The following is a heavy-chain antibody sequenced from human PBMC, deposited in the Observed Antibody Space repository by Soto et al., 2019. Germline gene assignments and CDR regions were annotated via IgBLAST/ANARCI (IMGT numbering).Heavy chain of an antibody. J-gene: IGHJ4*02. V-gene: IGHV4-59*08. CDR1: AGSISRYS. Sequence: PSETLSLTCSVSAGSISRYSWSWIRQPPGKGLEWIGSIYYSGSTNYNPSLKGRVSISVDTSKNQFSLKVNSVTAADTAIYYCACQLWAEELHPVDFSGQGTLVTVSS. CDR2: IYYSGST. D-gene: IGHD3-10*01. CDR3: ACQLWAEELHPVDF.